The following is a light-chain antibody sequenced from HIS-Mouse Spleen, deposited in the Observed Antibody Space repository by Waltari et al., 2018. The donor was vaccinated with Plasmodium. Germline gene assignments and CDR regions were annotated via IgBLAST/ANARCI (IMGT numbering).Light chain of an antibody. CDR3: QQYNNWSFT. CDR1: QSVSSN. CDR2: GAS. J-gene: IGKJ3*01. Sequence: EIVMTQSPATLSVSPRERGTLSCRASQSVSSNLAWYQQKPGQAPRLLIYGASTRATGIPARFSGSGSGTEFTLTISSLQSEDFAVYYCQQYNNWSFTFGPGTKVDIK. V-gene: IGKV3-15*01.